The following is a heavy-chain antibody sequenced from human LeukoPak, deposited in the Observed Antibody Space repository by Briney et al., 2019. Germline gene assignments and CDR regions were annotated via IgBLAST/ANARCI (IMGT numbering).Heavy chain of an antibody. CDR3: ARPEQRGDY. CDR2: ISSSSSTI. CDR1: GFTFSSYS. V-gene: IGHV3-48*04. D-gene: IGHD6-25*01. Sequence: GGSLRLSCAASGFTFSSYSMNWVRQAPGKGLEWVSYISSSSSTIYYADSVKGRFTISRDNAKNSLYLQMNSLKTEDTAVYYCARPEQRGDYWGQGTLVTVSS. J-gene: IGHJ4*02.